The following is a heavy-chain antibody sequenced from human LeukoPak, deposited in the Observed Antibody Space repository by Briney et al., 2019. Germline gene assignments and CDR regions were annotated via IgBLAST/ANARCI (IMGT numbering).Heavy chain of an antibody. CDR2: IYYSGST. CDR3: ARGGGRSPSY. J-gene: IGHJ4*02. Sequence: SETLSLTCTVSGGSISNYCWGWIRQPPGEGLEWIGYIYYSGSTDYNPSLKSRVTISVDTSKNQFSLKLSSVTAADTAVYYCARGGGRSPSYWGQGALVTVSS. V-gene: IGHV4-59*01. D-gene: IGHD6-25*01. CDR1: GGSISNYC.